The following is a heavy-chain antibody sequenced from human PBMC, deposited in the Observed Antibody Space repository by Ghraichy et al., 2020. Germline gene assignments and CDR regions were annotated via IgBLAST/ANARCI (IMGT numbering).Heavy chain of an antibody. CDR2: TKNKANSYTT. J-gene: IGHJ4*02. D-gene: IGHD1-26*01. V-gene: IGHV3-72*01. Sequence: GGSLRLSCAVSGFTSSDHYLDWVRQAPGKGLEWVGRTKNKANSYTTEYAASVKGRFTISRYDSKNSMYLQMSSLKTEDTAVYYCARWRSGSADYWGQGTLVTVSS. CDR1: GFTSSDHY. CDR3: ARWRSGSADY.